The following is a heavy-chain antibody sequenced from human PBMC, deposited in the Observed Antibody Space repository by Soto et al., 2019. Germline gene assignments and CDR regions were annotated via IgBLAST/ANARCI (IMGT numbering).Heavy chain of an antibody. Sequence: ASVKVSCKASGYTFTSYYMHWVRQAPGQGLEWMGIINPSGGSTSYAQKFQGRVTMTRDTSTSTVYMELSSLRSEDTAVYYCAREPRGGTMIVVVKPFDYWGQGTLVSVSS. J-gene: IGHJ4*02. V-gene: IGHV1-46*01. CDR3: AREPRGGTMIVVVKPFDY. CDR1: GYTFTSYY. D-gene: IGHD3-22*01. CDR2: INPSGGST.